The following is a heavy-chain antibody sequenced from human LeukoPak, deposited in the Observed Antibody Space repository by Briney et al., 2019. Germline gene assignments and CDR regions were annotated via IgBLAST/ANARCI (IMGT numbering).Heavy chain of an antibody. D-gene: IGHD3-9*01. CDR1: GGSISSYY. J-gene: IGHJ4*02. V-gene: IGHV4-59*08. CDR2: IYYSGST. Sequence: SETLSLTCTVSGGSISSYYWSWIRQPPGKGLEWIGYIYYSGSTNYNPSLKSRVTISVDTSKNQFSLTLSFVTAADTAVYYCARSPVLRYFDWLPYFDYWGQGTLVTVSS. CDR3: ARSPVLRYFDWLPYFDY.